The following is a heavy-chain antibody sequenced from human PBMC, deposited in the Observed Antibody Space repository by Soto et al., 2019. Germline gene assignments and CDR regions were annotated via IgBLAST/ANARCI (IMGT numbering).Heavy chain of an antibody. J-gene: IGHJ6*02. CDR3: ERAGWELKQYGMVV. CDR2: ISYDGSNK. D-gene: IGHD1-26*01. V-gene: IGHV3-30-3*01. Sequence: QVQLVESGGGVVQPGRSLRLSCAASGFTFSSYAMHWVRQAPGKGLEWVAVISYDGSNKYYADSVKGRFTISRDNSKNPLYLQMNSLRSEDTAGYYCERAGWELKQYGMVVWGQGPTVTVSS. CDR1: GFTFSSYA.